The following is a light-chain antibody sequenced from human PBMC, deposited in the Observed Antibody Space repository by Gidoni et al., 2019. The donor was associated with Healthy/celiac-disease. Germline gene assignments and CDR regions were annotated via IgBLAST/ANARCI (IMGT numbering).Light chain of an antibody. J-gene: IGKJ4*01. Sequence: IVMTQSLDPLAVSLGERATINRKSSQSVLYSSNNKNYLAWYRQKPGQPPKLLIYWASTRESGVPDRFSGSGSGTDFTLTISSLQAEDVAVYYCQQYYSTPRLTFGGGTKVEIK. CDR3: QQYYSTPRLT. CDR1: QSVLYSSNNKNY. CDR2: WAS. V-gene: IGKV4-1*01.